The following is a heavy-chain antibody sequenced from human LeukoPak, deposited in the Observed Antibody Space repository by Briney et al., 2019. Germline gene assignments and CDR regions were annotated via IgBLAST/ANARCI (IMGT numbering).Heavy chain of an antibody. J-gene: IGHJ5*02. Sequence: SETLSLTCTVSGGSISSYYWSWIRQPPGKGLEWIGYIYYSGSTNYNPSLKSRVTISVDTSKNQFSLKLSSVTPADTAVYYCARGSVRGVIRSALDPWGQGTLVTVSS. D-gene: IGHD3-10*01. CDR2: IYYSGST. CDR1: GGSISSYY. V-gene: IGHV4-59*01. CDR3: ARGSVRGVIRSALDP.